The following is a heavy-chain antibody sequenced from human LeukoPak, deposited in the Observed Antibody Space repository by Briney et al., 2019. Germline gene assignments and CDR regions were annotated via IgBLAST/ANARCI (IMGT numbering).Heavy chain of an antibody. J-gene: IGHJ4*02. D-gene: IGHD3-16*02. CDR3: ARGGPYDYVWGSYRYTGVHFDY. V-gene: IGHV4-34*01. CDR2: ISHSGST. Sequence: ASETLSLTCAVYGGSFSGYYWSWIRQPPGKGLEWIGEISHSGSTNYNPSLKSRVTISVDTSKNQFSLKLSPVTAADTAVYYCARGGPYDYVWGSYRYTGVHFDYWGQGTLVTVSS. CDR1: GGSFSGYY.